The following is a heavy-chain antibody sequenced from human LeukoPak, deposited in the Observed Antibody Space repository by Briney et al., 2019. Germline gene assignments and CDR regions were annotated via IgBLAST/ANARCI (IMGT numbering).Heavy chain of an antibody. Sequence: SETLSLTCTVSGGSISSGGYYWSWIRQHPGKGLEWIGYIYYSGSTYYNPSLKSRVTISVDTSKNQFSLKLSSVTAADTAVYYCARLGTKTTYYYDSSGYYYDYWGQGALVTVSS. J-gene: IGHJ4*02. CDR3: ARLGTKTTYYYDSSGYYYDY. D-gene: IGHD3-22*01. V-gene: IGHV4-31*03. CDR2: IYYSGST. CDR1: GGSISSGGYY.